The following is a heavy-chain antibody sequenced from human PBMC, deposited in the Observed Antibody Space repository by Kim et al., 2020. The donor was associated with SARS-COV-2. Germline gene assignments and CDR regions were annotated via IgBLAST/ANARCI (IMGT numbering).Heavy chain of an antibody. D-gene: IGHD2-21*01. J-gene: IGHJ3*02. CDR2: INWNGGST. V-gene: IGHV3-20*04. Sequence: GGSLRLSCAASGFTFDDYGMSWVRQAPGKGLEWVSGINWNGGSTGYADSVKGRFTISRDNAKNSLYLQMNSLRAEDTALYYCARDRRVRGGESSGDAVDIWGQGTMVTVSS. CDR3: ARDRRVRGGESSGDAVDI. CDR1: GFTFDDYG.